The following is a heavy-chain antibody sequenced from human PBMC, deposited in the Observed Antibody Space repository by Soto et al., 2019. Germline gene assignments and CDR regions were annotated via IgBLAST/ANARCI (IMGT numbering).Heavy chain of an antibody. J-gene: IGHJ4*02. CDR1: GDSISSYY. CDR3: ARRAGAVPGRIDF. D-gene: IGHD6-19*01. Sequence: HVQLQESGPGLVKPSETLSLICTVSGDSISSYYWSWIRQPPGKGLEWIGFIYYTGSTNYNPSLKSRVTISVDTSKHQPSLKLSSVTAADTAVYYCARRAGAVPGRIDFWGQGTLVTVSS. CDR2: IYYTGST. V-gene: IGHV4-59*08.